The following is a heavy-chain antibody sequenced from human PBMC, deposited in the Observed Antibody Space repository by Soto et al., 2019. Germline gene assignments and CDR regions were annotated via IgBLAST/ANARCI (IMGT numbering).Heavy chain of an antibody. CDR1: GGTFSSYT. D-gene: IGHD1-1*01. J-gene: IGHJ6*02. V-gene: IGHV1-69*02. CDR2: IIPILGIA. Sequence: QVQLVQSGAEVKKPGSSVKVSCKASGGTFSSYTISWVRQAPGQGLEWMGRIIPILGIANYAQKFQGRVTITADKSTSTAYRELSSQRGEDNAVYYWARLGRTGVPGGVDVWGQGTTVTVSS. CDR3: ARLGRTGVPGGVDV.